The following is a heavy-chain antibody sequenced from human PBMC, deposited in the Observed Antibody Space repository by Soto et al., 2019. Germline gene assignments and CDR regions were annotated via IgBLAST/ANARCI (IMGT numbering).Heavy chain of an antibody. D-gene: IGHD3-16*01. CDR1: GGSTNSRSDY. Sequence: SETLSLTCTVSGGSTNSRSDYWGWIRQPPGKGLEWIGSVYYSGSTYDNPSLQSRVTISVDTSRNQFSLKLISVTAADTAVYFCARQRRGPGYGERGLYFDYWGQGTLVTVSS. J-gene: IGHJ4*02. CDR3: ARQRRGPGYGERGLYFDY. V-gene: IGHV4-39*01. CDR2: VYYSGST.